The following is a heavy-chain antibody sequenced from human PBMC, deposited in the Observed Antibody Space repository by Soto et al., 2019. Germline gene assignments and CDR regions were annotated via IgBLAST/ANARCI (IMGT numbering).Heavy chain of an antibody. CDR3: ARDLDDSSGYLVGYFDY. V-gene: IGHV3-30-3*01. CDR1: GFTFSSYA. CDR2: ISYDGSNK. Sequence: GGSLRLSCAASGFTFSSYAMHWVRQAPGKGLEWVAVISYDGSNKYYADSVKGRFTISRDNSKNTLYLQMNSLRAEDTAVYYCARDLDDSSGYLVGYFDYWGQGTLVTVSS. D-gene: IGHD3-22*01. J-gene: IGHJ4*02.